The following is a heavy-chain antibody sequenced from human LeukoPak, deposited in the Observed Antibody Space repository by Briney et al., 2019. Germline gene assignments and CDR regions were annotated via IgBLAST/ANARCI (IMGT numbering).Heavy chain of an antibody. CDR3: ARPRPGGSYSKNPHDAFDI. CDR1: GFTFSSYA. V-gene: IGHV3-30-3*01. J-gene: IGHJ3*02. CDR2: ISYDGSNK. D-gene: IGHD1-26*01. Sequence: GGSLRLSCAASGFTFSSYAMHWVRQAPGKGLEWVAVISYDGSNKYYADSVKGRFTISRDNSKNTLYLQMNSLRAEDTAVYYCARPRPGGSYSKNPHDAFDIRGQGTMVTVSS.